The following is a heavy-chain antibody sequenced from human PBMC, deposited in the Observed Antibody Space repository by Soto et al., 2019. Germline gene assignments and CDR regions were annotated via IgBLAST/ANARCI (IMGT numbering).Heavy chain of an antibody. CDR2: IYPGDSDT. D-gene: IGHD1-1*01. Sequence: TSYWIGWMRQMRGRGLVWMGIIYPGDSDTRYSPSFQGQVTISADKSISTAYLQWSSLKASDTAMYYCARYPSTKVRWYYYSDSAFWVKGTTVPGS. CDR1: TSYW. J-gene: IGHJ6*03. CDR3: ARYPSTKVRWYYYSDSAF. V-gene: IGHV5-51*01.